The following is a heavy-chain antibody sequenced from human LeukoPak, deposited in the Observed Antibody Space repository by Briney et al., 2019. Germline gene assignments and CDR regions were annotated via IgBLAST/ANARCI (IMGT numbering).Heavy chain of an antibody. D-gene: IGHD4-17*01. Sequence: GGSLRLSCAASGFTFSDYYMSWIRQAPGKGLQWVSYISSSGSTIYYADSVKGRFTISRDNAKNSLYLQMNSLRAEDTAVYYCARPSSTTVTFDYWGQGTLVTVSS. CDR1: GFTFSDYY. J-gene: IGHJ4*02. CDR3: ARPSSTTVTFDY. CDR2: ISSSGSTI. V-gene: IGHV3-11*04.